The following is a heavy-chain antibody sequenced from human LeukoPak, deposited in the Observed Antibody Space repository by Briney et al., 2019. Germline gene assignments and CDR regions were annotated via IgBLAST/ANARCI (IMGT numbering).Heavy chain of an antibody. CDR3: TREATGTTIRN. CDR1: GFTFGDYV. D-gene: IGHD1-7*01. V-gene: IGHV3-49*04. J-gene: IGHJ6*02. Sequence: GGSLRLSCTASGFTFGDYVMSWVRQAPGKGLEWVGFIRSKACGTTEYAASVKGRFNISRDDSKSIAYLQMNSLKTEDTGVYYCTREATGTTIRNWGQGTTVTVSS. CDR2: IRSKACGTT.